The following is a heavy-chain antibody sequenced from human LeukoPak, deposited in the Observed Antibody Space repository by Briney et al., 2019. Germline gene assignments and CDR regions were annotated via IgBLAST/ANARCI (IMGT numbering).Heavy chain of an antibody. V-gene: IGHV3-23*01. J-gene: IGHJ4*02. CDR2: ISGSGVST. CDR3: AKDHMSSPVTYGYSFDS. CDR1: GFTFNIYA. D-gene: IGHD5-18*01. Sequence: GGSLRLSCAASGFTFNIYAMNWVRQAPGKGREWVAAISGSGVSTRDADSVKGQFTISRDNSKNTLYLQMSSLRAEDTAVYYCAKDHMSSPVTYGYSFDSWGQGTLVTVSS.